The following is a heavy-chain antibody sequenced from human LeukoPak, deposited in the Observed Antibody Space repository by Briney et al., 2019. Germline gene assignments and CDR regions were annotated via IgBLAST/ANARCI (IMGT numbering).Heavy chain of an antibody. D-gene: IGHD4-17*01. V-gene: IGHV3-30*02. CDR3: AKLGYGVASFDY. J-gene: IGHJ4*02. Sequence: GGSLRLSCVASGFTFSNFGMHWVRQAPGKGLEWVSKIQINGNDKYYADSVKGRFTISRDNSKKMVYLQMNSLRAEDTAVYYCAKLGYGVASFDYWGQGTLVTVSS. CDR2: IQINGNDK. CDR1: GFTFSNFG.